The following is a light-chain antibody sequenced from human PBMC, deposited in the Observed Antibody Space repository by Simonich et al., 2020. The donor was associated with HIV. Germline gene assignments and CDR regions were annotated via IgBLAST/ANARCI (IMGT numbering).Light chain of an antibody. V-gene: IGLV2-23*01. CDR3: CSYAGSSSFWV. CDR2: EGT. Sequence: QSALTQPASVSGSPGQSITISCTGTSSDVGEYNLVSWYQHHPGKAPKLMIYEGTKRPSGVSNRFSGSMSGNTASLTISGLQAEDEADYYCCSYAGSSSFWVFGGGTKLTVL. J-gene: IGLJ3*02. CDR1: SSDVGEYNL.